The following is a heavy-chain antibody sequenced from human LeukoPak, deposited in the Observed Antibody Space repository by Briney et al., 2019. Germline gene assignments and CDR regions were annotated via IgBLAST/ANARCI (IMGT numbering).Heavy chain of an antibody. J-gene: IGHJ4*02. CDR1: GTYW. Sequence: GGSLRLSCAASGTYWMHWVRQAPGKGLVWVSHINSDGSWTGYADSVKGRFTISKDNAKDTVSLQMNNLRAEDTAVYYCVTFYETYWGRGTLVTVSS. V-gene: IGHV3-74*01. CDR2: INSDGSWT. D-gene: IGHD2/OR15-2a*01. CDR3: VTFYETY.